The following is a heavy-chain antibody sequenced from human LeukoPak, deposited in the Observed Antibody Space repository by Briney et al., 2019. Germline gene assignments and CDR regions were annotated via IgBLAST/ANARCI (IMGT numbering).Heavy chain of an antibody. CDR2: IIPIFGTA. CDR3: ARDRSYGSFSWFDP. Sequence: SVKVSCKASGGTFISYAISWVRQAPGQGLEWMGGIIPIFGTANYAQKFQGRVTITTDESTSTAYMELSSLRSEDTAVYYCARDRSYGSFSWFDPWGQGTLVTVSS. D-gene: IGHD5-18*01. V-gene: IGHV1-69*05. J-gene: IGHJ5*02. CDR1: GGTFISYA.